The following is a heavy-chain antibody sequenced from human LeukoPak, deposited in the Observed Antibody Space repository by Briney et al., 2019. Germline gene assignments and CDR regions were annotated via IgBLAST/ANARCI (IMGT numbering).Heavy chain of an antibody. D-gene: IGHD6-13*01. Sequence: ASVKVSCKASGYTFTGYYMHWVRQAPGQGLEWMGWINPNSGGTNYAQEFQGWVTMTRDTSISTAYMELSRLRSDDTAVYYCARAIAAADNYYYYGMDVWGQGTTVTVSS. CDR2: INPNSGGT. V-gene: IGHV1-2*04. CDR1: GYTFTGYY. J-gene: IGHJ6*02. CDR3: ARAIAAADNYYYYGMDV.